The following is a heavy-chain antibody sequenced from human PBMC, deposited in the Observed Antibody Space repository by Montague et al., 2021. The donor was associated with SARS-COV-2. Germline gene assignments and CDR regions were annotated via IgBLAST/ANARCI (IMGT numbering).Heavy chain of an antibody. Sequence: SETLSLTCAVYGGSFSGYHWSWIRQPPGKGLEWIGEINHSGSTNYNPSLKSRVTISVDTSKNQFSLKLSSVTAADTAVYCCAGGGRQWLVIDPRYYFDYWGQGTLVTVSS. J-gene: IGHJ4*01. CDR1: GGSFSGYH. V-gene: IGHV4-34*01. CDR2: INHSGST. CDR3: AGGGRQWLVIDPRYYFDY. D-gene: IGHD6-19*01.